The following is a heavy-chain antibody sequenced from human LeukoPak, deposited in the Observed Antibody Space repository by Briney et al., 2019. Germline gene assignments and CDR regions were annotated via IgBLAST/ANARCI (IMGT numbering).Heavy chain of an antibody. Sequence: SSVKVSCKASGYTFTSYDNIWVRQATGQGLEWTGIINPSGGNTNYVQKFQGRVTMTRDTSTSTVHMELRGLISDDPAVYYFVRGYHVRIYAESAFDIWGQGTMVTVSS. J-gene: IGHJ3*02. D-gene: IGHD3-3*01. CDR3: VRGYHVRIYAESAFDI. V-gene: IGHV1-46*01. CDR2: INPSGGNT. CDR1: GYTFTSYD.